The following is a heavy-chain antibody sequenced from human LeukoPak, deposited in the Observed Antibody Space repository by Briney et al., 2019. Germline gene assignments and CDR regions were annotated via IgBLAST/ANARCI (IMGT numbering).Heavy chain of an antibody. V-gene: IGHV3-21*04. Sequence: GGSLRLSCAASGFTFSSYSMNWVRQAPGKGLEWVSFISSSRSYIYYADSVKGRFTISRDNAKNSLYLQMNSLRAEDMALYYCAKGSRVVVAAAFDYWGQGTLVTVSS. CDR2: ISSSRSYI. CDR1: GFTFSSYS. J-gene: IGHJ4*02. CDR3: AKGSRVVVAAAFDY. D-gene: IGHD2-15*01.